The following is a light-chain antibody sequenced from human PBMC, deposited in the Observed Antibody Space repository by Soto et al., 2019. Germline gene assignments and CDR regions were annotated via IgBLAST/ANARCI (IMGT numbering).Light chain of an antibody. CDR1: SSDVGGYDY. CDR3: RSYVGNDNLGL. V-gene: IGLV2-8*01. J-gene: IGLJ2*01. Sequence: QSALTQPPSASGSPGQSVTISCTGTSSDVGGYDYVSWYQQHPGKAPKLMIYEVNKRPSGVPDRFSGSKSGNTASLTVSGLQAEDEADYYCRSYVGNDNLGLFGGGTKVTVL. CDR2: EVN.